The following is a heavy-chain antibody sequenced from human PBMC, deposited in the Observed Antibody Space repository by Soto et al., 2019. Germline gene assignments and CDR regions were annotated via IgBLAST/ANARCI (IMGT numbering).Heavy chain of an antibody. D-gene: IGHD3-22*01. Sequence: ASVKVSCKASGDTFISYAIHWVRQAPGQRLEWMGWINAGNGNTKYSQNFQGRVTFTRETSASTSYMELYSLRSEDTAVYYCASPRRGYSGSGGFDSWGQGTMVTVSS. CDR1: GDTFISYA. J-gene: IGHJ3*02. V-gene: IGHV1-3*01. CDR3: ASPRRGYSGSGGFDS. CDR2: INAGNGNT.